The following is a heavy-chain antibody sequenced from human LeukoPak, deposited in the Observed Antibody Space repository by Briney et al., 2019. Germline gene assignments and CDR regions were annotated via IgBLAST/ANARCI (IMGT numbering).Heavy chain of an antibody. CDR3: AKDAWKRFDY. D-gene: IGHD1-1*01. J-gene: IGHJ4*01. CDR1: GFTFSSFA. Sequence: GGSLRLSCAASGFTFSSFAMSWVRPAPGKGLEWVSGISGSGSTTYYADSVKGRFTISRDNSKNTLYLQMNSLRAEDTAVYYCAKDAWKRFDYWGHGTLVTVSS. V-gene: IGHV3-23*01. CDR2: ISGSGSTT.